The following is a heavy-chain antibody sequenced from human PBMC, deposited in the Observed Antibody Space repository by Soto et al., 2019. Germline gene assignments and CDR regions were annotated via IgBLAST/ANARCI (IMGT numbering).Heavy chain of an antibody. CDR2: IIPILGIA. CDR1: GGTFSSYT. D-gene: IGHD3-9*01. Sequence: QFQLVQYGAEVKKPGSSVKVSCKASGGTFSSYTISWVRQAPGQVLEWMGRIIPILGIANSAQKFQGRVTITADKSTSPVYMELGILRSEDKAVYYCATAKLLRYFHWSKPYDSFDIWGQGTMVTVSS. CDR3: ATAKLLRYFHWSKPYDSFDI. V-gene: IGHV1-69*02. J-gene: IGHJ3*02.